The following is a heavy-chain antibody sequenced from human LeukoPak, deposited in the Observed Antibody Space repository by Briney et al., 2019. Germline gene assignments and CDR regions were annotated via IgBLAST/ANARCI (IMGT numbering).Heavy chain of an antibody. CDR2: ISGSGGST. D-gene: IGHD3-22*01. J-gene: IGHJ4*02. Sequence: GSLRLSCAASGFTASSNYMSWVRQAPGKGLEWVSAISGSGGSTYYADSVKGRFTISRDNTKNTLYLQMNSLRAEDTAVYYCAKDQGNYYDSSGTTWGQGTLVTVSS. V-gene: IGHV3-23*01. CDR1: GFTASSNY. CDR3: AKDQGNYYDSSGTT.